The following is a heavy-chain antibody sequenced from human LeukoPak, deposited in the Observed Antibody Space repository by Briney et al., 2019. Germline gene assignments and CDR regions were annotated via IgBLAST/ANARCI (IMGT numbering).Heavy chain of an antibody. CDR3: ARGLRSRFGELTSDY. Sequence: SETLSLTCAVYGGSFSGYYWSWIRQPPGKGLEWIGEINHSGSTNYNPSLKSRVTISVDTSKNQFSLKLSSVTATDTAVYYCARGLRSRFGELTSDYWGQGTLVTVSS. V-gene: IGHV4-34*01. CDR2: INHSGST. CDR1: GGSFSGYY. J-gene: IGHJ4*02. D-gene: IGHD3-10*01.